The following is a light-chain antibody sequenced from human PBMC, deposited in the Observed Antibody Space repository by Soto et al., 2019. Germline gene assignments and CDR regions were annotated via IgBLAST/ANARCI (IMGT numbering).Light chain of an antibody. Sequence: QSALTQPASVSGSPGESITISCTGTSSDVGGGDWVSWYQQHPGKAPKLMIYDVSHRPSGISDRFSGSKFGNTASLTISGLQADDEADYFCCSYATGSIYVFGTGTKLTVL. CDR3: CSYATGSIYV. V-gene: IGLV2-14*03. J-gene: IGLJ1*01. CDR1: SSDVGGGDW. CDR2: DVS.